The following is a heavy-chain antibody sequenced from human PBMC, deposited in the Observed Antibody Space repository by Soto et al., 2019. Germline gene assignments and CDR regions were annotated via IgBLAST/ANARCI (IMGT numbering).Heavy chain of an antibody. CDR2: INPNSGGT. CDR3: ARALIVVVPAAIQYWFDP. V-gene: IGHV1-2*02. Sequence: ASVKVSCKASGYTFTGYYMHWVRHAPGQGLEWMGWINPNSGGTNYAQKFQGRVTMTRDTSISTAYMELSRLRSDDTAVYYCARALIVVVPAAIQYWFDPWGQGTFVTVYS. CDR1: GYTFTGYY. J-gene: IGHJ5*02. D-gene: IGHD2-2*02.